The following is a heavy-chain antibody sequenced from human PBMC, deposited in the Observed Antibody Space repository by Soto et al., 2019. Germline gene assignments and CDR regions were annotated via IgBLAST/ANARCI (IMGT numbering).Heavy chain of an antibody. Sequence: VGSLRLSCAASGFTFSSYWMHWVRQAPGKGLVWVSRINSDGSSTSYADSVKGRFTISRDNAKNTLYLQMNSLRAEDTAVYYCARVILSNYDFWSGYFLPSDFDYWGQGTLVTVSS. D-gene: IGHD3-3*01. J-gene: IGHJ4*02. CDR3: ARVILSNYDFWSGYFLPSDFDY. CDR2: INSDGSST. CDR1: GFTFSSYW. V-gene: IGHV3-74*01.